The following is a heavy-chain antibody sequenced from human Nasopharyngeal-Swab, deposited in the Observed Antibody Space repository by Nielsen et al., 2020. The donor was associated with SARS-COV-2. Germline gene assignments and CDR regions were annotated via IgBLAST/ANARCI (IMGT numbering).Heavy chain of an antibody. V-gene: IGHV3-21*04. CDR3: AKGEEGYSSSWYSRVYYYGMDV. Sequence: GGSLRLSCAASGFTFSSYSMNWVRQAPGKGLEWVSSISSSSSYIYYADSVKGRFTISRDNAKNSLYLQMNSLRAEDTAVYYCAKGEEGYSSSWYSRVYYYGMDVWGQGTTVTVSS. J-gene: IGHJ6*02. CDR1: GFTFSSYS. CDR2: ISSSSSYI. D-gene: IGHD6-13*01.